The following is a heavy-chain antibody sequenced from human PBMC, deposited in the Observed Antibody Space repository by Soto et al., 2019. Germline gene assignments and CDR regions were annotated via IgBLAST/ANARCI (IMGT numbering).Heavy chain of an antibody. D-gene: IGHD3-22*01. CDR1: GYTFTSYY. Sequence: QVQLVQSGAEVKKPGASVKVSCKASGYTFTSYYMHWVRQAPGQGLEWMGIINPSGGSTSYAQKFQGRVTMTRDTSTSTVYMELSSLRSEDTAVYYCARGEDTMIVVVMSVYGMDVWGQGTTVTVSS. CDR3: ARGEDTMIVVVMSVYGMDV. J-gene: IGHJ6*02. CDR2: INPSGGST. V-gene: IGHV1-46*01.